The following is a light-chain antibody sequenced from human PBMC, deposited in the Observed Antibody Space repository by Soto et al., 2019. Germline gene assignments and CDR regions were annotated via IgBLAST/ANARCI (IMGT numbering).Light chain of an antibody. CDR1: ESISRDY. Sequence: EIVLTQSPGTLSLSPGQRATLSCRASESISRDYLAWYQQRLGQAPRLLFYGASSGATGIPDRFSGSGSGTDFTLTISRLEPEDFAIYYCQQYGGVPYTFGQGTKLEIK. J-gene: IGKJ2*01. V-gene: IGKV3-20*01. CDR2: GAS. CDR3: QQYGGVPYT.